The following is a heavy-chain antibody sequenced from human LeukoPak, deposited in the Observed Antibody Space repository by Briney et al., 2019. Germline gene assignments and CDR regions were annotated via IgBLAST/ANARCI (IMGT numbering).Heavy chain of an antibody. CDR1: GGSISDGGYY. D-gene: IGHD1-14*01. J-gene: IGHJ4*02. CDR2: IYDSGTT. CDR3: ARGGDRRGFDY. Sequence: PLETLSLTCTVSGGSISDGGYYWRWIRQHPGKGLEWIGYIYDSGTTYYSPALQGRVTISVDTSDNKFSLKLKSLTAADTAVYYWARGGDRRGFDYWGQGTLVTVSS. V-gene: IGHV4-31*03.